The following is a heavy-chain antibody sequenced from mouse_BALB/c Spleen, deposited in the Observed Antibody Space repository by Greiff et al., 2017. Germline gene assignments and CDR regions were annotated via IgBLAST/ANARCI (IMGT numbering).Heavy chain of an antibody. J-gene: IGHJ3*01. CDR2: INPGRGGT. CDR1: GYAFTNYL. V-gene: IGHV1-54*01. Sequence: QVQLQQSGAELVRPGTSVKVSCKASGYAFTNYLIEWVKQRPGQGLEWIGVINPGRGGTNYNEKFKGKATLTADKSSSTAYMQLSSLTSDDSAVYFSAREGTYYRYFAYWGQGTLVTVSA. D-gene: IGHD2-14*01. CDR3: AREGTYYRYFAY.